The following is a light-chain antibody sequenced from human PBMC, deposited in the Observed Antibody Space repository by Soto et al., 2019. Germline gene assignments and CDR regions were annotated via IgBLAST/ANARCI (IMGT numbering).Light chain of an antibody. Sequence: QSVLTQPASVSGSPGQSITISCTGTSSDVGAYDFVSWYQQHPAKAPKLLIYEVTNRPSGVSPRFSGSKSGNTASLTISGLQAEDEADYYCHSFTTTTRVFGGGTKLTVL. CDR3: HSFTTTTRV. CDR1: SSDVGAYDF. V-gene: IGLV2-14*01. CDR2: EVT. J-gene: IGLJ3*02.